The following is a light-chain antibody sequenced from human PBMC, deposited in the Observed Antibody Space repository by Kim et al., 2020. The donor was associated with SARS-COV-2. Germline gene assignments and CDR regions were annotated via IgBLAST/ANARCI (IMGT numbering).Light chain of an antibody. CDR1: QSVSSSH. CDR3: QKNVSSPGT. Sequence: IVLTQSPGTLSLSPGERATLSCRASQSVSSSHLAWYQQKPGQAPRLLIYGASSRATGIPDRFSGSGSGTDFTLTISRLEPEDFAVYFCQKNVSSPGTFAQGT. CDR2: GAS. J-gene: IGKJ1*01. V-gene: IGKV3-20*01.